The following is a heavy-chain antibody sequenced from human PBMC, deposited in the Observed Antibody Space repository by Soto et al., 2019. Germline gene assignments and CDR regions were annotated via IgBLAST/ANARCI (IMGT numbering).Heavy chain of an antibody. D-gene: IGHD6-13*01. J-gene: IGHJ4*02. Sequence: SETLSLTCAVYGGSFSGYYWSWIRQPPGKGLEWIGEINHSGSTNYNPSLKSRVTISVVTSKNQFSLKLSSVTAADTAVYYCARGQGIAAAGTFDYWGQGTLVTVSS. V-gene: IGHV4-34*01. CDR3: ARGQGIAAAGTFDY. CDR2: INHSGST. CDR1: GGSFSGYY.